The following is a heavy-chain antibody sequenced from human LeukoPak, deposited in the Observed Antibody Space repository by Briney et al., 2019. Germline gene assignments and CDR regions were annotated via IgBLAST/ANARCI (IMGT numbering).Heavy chain of an antibody. D-gene: IGHD6-13*01. CDR3: ARSVIAAVGPFDY. J-gene: IGHJ4*02. CDR2: ISGSGDTT. V-gene: IGHV3-23*01. CDR1: GLTFSSYA. Sequence: GGSLRLSCAASGLTFSSYAMSWVRQAPGKGLEWVSAISGSGDTTYYADSVKGRFTISRDNARNSLYLQMNSLRAEDTAVYYCARSVIAAVGPFDYWGQGSLVTVSS.